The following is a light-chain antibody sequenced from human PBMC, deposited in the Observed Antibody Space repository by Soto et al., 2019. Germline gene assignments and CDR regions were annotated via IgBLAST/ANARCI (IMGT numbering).Light chain of an antibody. CDR1: QTVNSKY. V-gene: IGKV3-20*01. CDR3: QQYGSSPIT. J-gene: IGKJ5*01. Sequence: DIVLTQSPATLSLSPGERATLSCRASQTVNSKYLAWYQQKPGQAPSLLIYGTSSRATGIPDRFSGSGSGTDFTLTISRLEPEDFAVYYCQQYGSSPITFGQGTRLEIK. CDR2: GTS.